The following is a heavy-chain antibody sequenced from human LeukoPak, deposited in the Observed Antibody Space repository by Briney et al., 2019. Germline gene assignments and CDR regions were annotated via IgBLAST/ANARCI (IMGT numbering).Heavy chain of an antibody. D-gene: IGHD3-3*01. CDR3: ASSIYDFWSGEGVGYV. V-gene: IGHV3-21*01. Sequence: GGSLRLSCAASGFTFSSYSMNWVRQAPGKGLEWVSSISSSSGYIYYADSVKGRFTISRDNAKNSLYLQMNSLRAEDTAVYYCASSIYDFWSGEGVGYVWGKGTTVTVSS. J-gene: IGHJ6*04. CDR1: GFTFSSYS. CDR2: ISSSSGYI.